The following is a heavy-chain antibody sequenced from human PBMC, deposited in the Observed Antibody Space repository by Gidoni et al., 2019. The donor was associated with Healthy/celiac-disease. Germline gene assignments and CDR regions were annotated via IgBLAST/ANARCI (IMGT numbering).Heavy chain of an antibody. CDR1: GVTFSSDS. J-gene: IGHJ3*02. V-gene: IGHV3-21*01. CDR3: AREGPGGDSSSWYEAFDI. Sequence: EVQPVESGGGLVKPGGSLRLSGAASGVTFSSDSMNWVRQAPGKGLEWVSSISSSSSYIYYADSVKGRFTISRDNAKNSLYLQMNSLRAEDTAVYYCAREGPGGDSSSWYEAFDIWGQGTMVTVSS. CDR2: ISSSSSYI. D-gene: IGHD6-13*01.